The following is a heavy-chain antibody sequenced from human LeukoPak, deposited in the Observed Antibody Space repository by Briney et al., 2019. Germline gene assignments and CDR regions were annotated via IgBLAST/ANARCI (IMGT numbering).Heavy chain of an antibody. V-gene: IGHV4-59*08. CDR1: GGSISNYY. Sequence: SETLSLTCTVSGGSISNYYWTWIRQPPGKGLQWIGYIYYTGSTNYNPSLKSRVTISVDTSKNQFSLKLSSVTAADTAVYYCARRGSSGWSYFDYWGQGTLVTVSS. CDR3: ARRGSSGWSYFDY. J-gene: IGHJ4*02. CDR2: IYYTGST. D-gene: IGHD6-19*01.